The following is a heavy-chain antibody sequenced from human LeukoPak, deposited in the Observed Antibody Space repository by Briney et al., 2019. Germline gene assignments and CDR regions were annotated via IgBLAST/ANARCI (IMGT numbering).Heavy chain of an antibody. J-gene: IGHJ4*02. Sequence: GASLRLSCAASGFTFSNYAMSWVRQAPGNGLEWVSAILGSGGSTYYADSVKGRFTVSRDNSKSTLYLQMNSLRAEDTALYYCAKWGDYDVLTGYYVPDYWGQGTLVTVSS. CDR2: ILGSGGST. CDR1: GFTFSNYA. V-gene: IGHV3-23*01. D-gene: IGHD3-9*01. CDR3: AKWGDYDVLTGYYVPDY.